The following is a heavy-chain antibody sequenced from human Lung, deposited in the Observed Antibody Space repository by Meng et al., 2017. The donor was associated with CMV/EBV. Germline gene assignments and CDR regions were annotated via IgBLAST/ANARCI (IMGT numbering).Heavy chain of an antibody. D-gene: IGHD3-16*01. J-gene: IGHJ6*02. CDR2: ISSSGSTI. CDR3: ARGFGEPSMDV. V-gene: IGHV3-48*03. Sequence: GESXKISCAASGFTFSSYEMNWVRQAPGKGLEWVSYISSSGSTIYYADSVKGRFTISRDNAKNSLYVQMNSLRAEDTAVYYCARGFGEPSMDVWGQGTTVTGSS. CDR1: GFTFSSYE.